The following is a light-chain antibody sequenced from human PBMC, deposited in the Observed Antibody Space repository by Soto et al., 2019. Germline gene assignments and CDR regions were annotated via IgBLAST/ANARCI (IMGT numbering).Light chain of an antibody. J-gene: IGLJ3*02. V-gene: IGLV2-14*01. CDR1: SGDVGGYTS. Sequence: QSVLTQPASVSGSPGQSITISCTGTSGDVGGYTSVSWYQHHPGRAPKFIIYAVSNRPSGVSHRISGSKSGNTASLSISELQAADEDDYYCSSYTSSSALVFGGGTKLTVL. CDR2: AVS. CDR3: SSYTSSSALV.